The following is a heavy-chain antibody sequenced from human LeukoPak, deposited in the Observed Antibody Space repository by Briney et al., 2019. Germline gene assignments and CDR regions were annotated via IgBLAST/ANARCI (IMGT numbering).Heavy chain of an antibody. CDR3: ARTSSGYYYDGFDY. V-gene: IGHV5-51*01. J-gene: IGHJ4*02. CDR1: GYRFTSYW. D-gene: IGHD3-22*01. CDR2: IYPGDSDT. Sequence: GESLQISCQGSGYRFTSYWIGWVRPLPGKGLEWMGIIYPGDSDTRYSPSFQGQVTISADKSISTAYLQWSSLRASDTAMYYCARTSSGYYYDGFDYWGQGTLVTVSS.